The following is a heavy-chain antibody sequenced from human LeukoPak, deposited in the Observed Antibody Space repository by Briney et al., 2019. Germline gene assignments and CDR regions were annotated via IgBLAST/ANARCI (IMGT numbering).Heavy chain of an antibody. D-gene: IGHD6-13*01. Sequence: SETLSLTCTVSGGSISSYYWSWIRQPPGKGLEWIGYIYYSGSTNYNPSLKSRVTISVDTSKNQFSLKLSSVTAADTAVYYCARLAAFDIWGQGTIVTVSS. CDR3: ARLAAFDI. J-gene: IGHJ3*02. V-gene: IGHV4-59*01. CDR1: GGSISSYY. CDR2: IYYSGST.